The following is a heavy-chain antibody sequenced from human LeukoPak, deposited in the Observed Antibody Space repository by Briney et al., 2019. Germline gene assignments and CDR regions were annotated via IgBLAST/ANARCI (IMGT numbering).Heavy chain of an antibody. CDR3: ARSPNSGYDPFDY. V-gene: IGHV4-39*01. J-gene: IGHJ4*02. CDR2: IYYSGST. Sequence: SETLSLTCTVSGGSISSSSYYWGWIRQPPGKGLEWIGSIYYSGSTYYNPSLTSRVTISVDTSKNQYSLKLSSVTAADTAVYYCARSPNSGYDPFDYWGQGTLVTVSS. CDR1: GGSISSSSYY. D-gene: IGHD5-12*01.